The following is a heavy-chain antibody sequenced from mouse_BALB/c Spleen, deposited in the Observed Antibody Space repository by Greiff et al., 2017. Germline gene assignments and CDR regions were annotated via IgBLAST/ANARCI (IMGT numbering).Heavy chain of an antibody. Sequence: EVQLVESGGGLVQPGGSRKLSCAASGFTFSSFGMHWVLQAPEKGLEWVAYISSGSGSIYYADTVKGRFTISRDNAKNTLFLQMSSLRSEDTAMYYCARWRDDPSALDYWGQGTSVTVSA. J-gene: IGHJ4*01. CDR3: ARWRDDPSALDY. D-gene: IGHD2-12*01. CDR1: GFTFSSFG. V-gene: IGHV5-17*02. CDR2: ISSGSGSI.